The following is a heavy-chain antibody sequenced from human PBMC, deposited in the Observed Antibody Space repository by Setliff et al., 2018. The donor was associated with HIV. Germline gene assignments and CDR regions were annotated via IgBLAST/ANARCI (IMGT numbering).Heavy chain of an antibody. CDR2: ISVDGSGK. J-gene: IGHJ4*02. Sequence: GGSLRLSCTASGFTFSDSVMHWVRQPPGKGLEWVAAISVDGSGKFYADSVKGRFTISRDNSRNTLYLQMNSLRAEDTAVYYCALTPYSSSSLSYWGQGTLVTVSS. V-gene: IGHV3-30*07. CDR1: GFTFSDSV. D-gene: IGHD6-6*01. CDR3: ALTPYSSSSLSY.